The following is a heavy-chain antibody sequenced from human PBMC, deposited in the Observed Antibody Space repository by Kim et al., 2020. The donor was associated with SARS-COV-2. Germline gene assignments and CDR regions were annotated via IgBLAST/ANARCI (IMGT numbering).Heavy chain of an antibody. Sequence: GGSLRLSCAASGFTFSSYSMNWVRQAPGKGLEWVSSISSSSSYIYYADSVKGRFTISRDNAKNSLYLQMNSLRAEDTAVYYCAVVGGYDYVWGSYRGYFDYWGQGTLVTVSS. CDR2: ISSSSSYI. V-gene: IGHV3-21*01. J-gene: IGHJ4*02. D-gene: IGHD3-16*02. CDR3: AVVGGYDYVWGSYRGYFDY. CDR1: GFTFSSYS.